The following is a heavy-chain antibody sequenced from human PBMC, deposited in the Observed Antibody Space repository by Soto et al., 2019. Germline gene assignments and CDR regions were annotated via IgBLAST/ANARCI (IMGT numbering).Heavy chain of an antibody. Sequence: QITLKESGPTLVKPTQTLTLTCTFSGFSLTSGVVGVGWIRQPPGEALEWLALIYWNDEQYYNPSLRNRLTITRDTFKNQVVIPMTNMDPVDTVTYCLANRLPGPSRYDVCCQGTTVTVSS. CDR2: IYWNDEQ. J-gene: IGHJ6*02. D-gene: IGHD1-20*01. CDR3: ANRLPGPSRYDV. CDR1: GFSLTSGVVG. V-gene: IGHV2-5*01.